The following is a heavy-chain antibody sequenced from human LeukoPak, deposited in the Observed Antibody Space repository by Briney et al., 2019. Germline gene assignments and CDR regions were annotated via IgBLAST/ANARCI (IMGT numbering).Heavy chain of an antibody. CDR1: GGSFSGYY. CDR3: ARGRNIVVVPAAEDPYYYGMDV. Sequence: SETLSLTCAVYGGSFSGYYRSWIRQPPGKGLEWIGEINHSGSTNYNPSLKSRVTISVDTSKNQFSLKLSSVTAADTAVYYCARGRNIVVVPAAEDPYYYGMDVWGQGTTVTVSS. CDR2: INHSGST. J-gene: IGHJ6*02. D-gene: IGHD2-2*01. V-gene: IGHV4-34*01.